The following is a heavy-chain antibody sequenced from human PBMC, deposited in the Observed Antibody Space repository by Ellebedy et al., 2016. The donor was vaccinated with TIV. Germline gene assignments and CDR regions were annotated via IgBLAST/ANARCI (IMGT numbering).Heavy chain of an antibody. D-gene: IGHD2-21*02. J-gene: IGHJ6*03. Sequence: ASVKVSXXASGYTFTGYYIHWVRQAPGQGLEWMGWINPNSGGTIYPQKFQGRVTVTRDTSISTAYMELSRLKSDDTAVYYCARAITAYYFYYRDVWGKGTTVTVSS. CDR3: ARAITAYYFYYRDV. CDR2: INPNSGGT. V-gene: IGHV1-2*02. CDR1: GYTFTGYY.